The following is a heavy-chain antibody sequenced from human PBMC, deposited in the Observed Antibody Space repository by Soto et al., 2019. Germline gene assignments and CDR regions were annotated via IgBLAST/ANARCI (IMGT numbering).Heavy chain of an antibody. CDR3: ARGSDIQLWSGYYYYYGMDV. D-gene: IGHD5-18*01. J-gene: IGHJ6*02. CDR1: GYTFTGYY. CDR2: INPNSGGT. Sequence: ASVKVSCKASGYTFTGYYMHWVRQAPGQGLEWMGWINPNSGGTNYAQKFQGWVTMTRDTSISTAYMELSRLRSDDTAVYYCARGSDIQLWSGYYYYYGMDVWGQGTTVTVS. V-gene: IGHV1-2*04.